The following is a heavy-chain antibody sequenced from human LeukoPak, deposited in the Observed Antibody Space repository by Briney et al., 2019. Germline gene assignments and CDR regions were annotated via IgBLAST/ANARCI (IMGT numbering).Heavy chain of an antibody. CDR2: INHSGST. V-gene: IGHV4-34*01. J-gene: IGHJ5*02. CDR1: GGSFSDYY. Sequence: SETLSLTCAVYGGSFSDYYWSWIRQFPGKGLEWIGEINHSGSTNYIPSLKSRVTISVDTSKNQFSLKLSPVTAADTAVYYCTSPWFDPWGQGTLVTVSS. CDR3: TSPWFDP.